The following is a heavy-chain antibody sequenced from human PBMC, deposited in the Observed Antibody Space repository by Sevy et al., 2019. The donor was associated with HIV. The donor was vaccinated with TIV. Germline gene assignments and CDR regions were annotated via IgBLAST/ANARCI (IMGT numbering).Heavy chain of an antibody. CDR3: AKGYSSGWYGENWFDP. Sequence: GGSLRLSCAASGFTFSSYAMSWVHQAPGKGLEWVSAISGSGGSTYYADSVKGRFTISRDNSKNTLYLQMNSLRAEDTAVYYCAKGYSSGWYGENWFDPWGQGTLVTVSS. V-gene: IGHV3-23*01. CDR2: ISGSGGST. CDR1: GFTFSSYA. D-gene: IGHD6-19*01. J-gene: IGHJ5*02.